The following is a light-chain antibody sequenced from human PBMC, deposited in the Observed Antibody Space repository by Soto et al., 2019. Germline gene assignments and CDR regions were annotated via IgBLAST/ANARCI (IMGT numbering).Light chain of an antibody. Sequence: DIQMTQSPSTLSASVGDRFTITFRASQRISSWLAWYQQKPGKAPKLLIHKASSLESGVPSRFSGSGSGTEFTLTISRLQPDDFATYYCQQSSSYWTFGQGTKVDI. J-gene: IGKJ1*01. CDR3: QQSSSYWT. CDR2: KAS. CDR1: QRISSW. V-gene: IGKV1-5*03.